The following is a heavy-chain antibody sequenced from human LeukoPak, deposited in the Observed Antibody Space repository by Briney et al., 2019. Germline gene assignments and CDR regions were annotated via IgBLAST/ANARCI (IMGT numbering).Heavy chain of an antibody. CDR2: ILYDGNNK. Sequence: GGSLRLSCAASGFTFSSYNMYWLRQAPGKGLEWVAVILYDGNNKYYADSVKGRFTISRDDSKSTLYLQMNSLRAEDTAVYYCAKIDAAMSTGGHLDIWGQGTMVTVSS. D-gene: IGHD5-18*01. J-gene: IGHJ3*02. CDR1: GFTFSSYN. V-gene: IGHV3-30-3*02. CDR3: AKIDAAMSTGGHLDI.